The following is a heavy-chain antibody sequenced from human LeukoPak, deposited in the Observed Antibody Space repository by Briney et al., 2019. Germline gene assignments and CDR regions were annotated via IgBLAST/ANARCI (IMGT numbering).Heavy chain of an antibody. CDR2: ISGSGGST. CDR1: GFTFRSYA. Sequence: PGGSLRLSCAASGFTFRSYAMSWVRQAPGKGLEWVSAISGSGGSTYYADSVKGRFTISRDNSKNTLYLQMNSLRAEDTAVYYCAKTRSGYYSSNFDYWGQGTLVTVSS. J-gene: IGHJ4*02. CDR3: AKTRSGYYSSNFDY. V-gene: IGHV3-23*01. D-gene: IGHD3-22*01.